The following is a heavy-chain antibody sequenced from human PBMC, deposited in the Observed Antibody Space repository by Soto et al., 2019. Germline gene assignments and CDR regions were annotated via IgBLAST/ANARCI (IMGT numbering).Heavy chain of an antibody. D-gene: IGHD2-21*02. Sequence: EVQLLESGGGLVQPGGSLRLSCAASGVTVTNSAMSWVRQAPGKGLEWVSTLSGSGGSTYYADSVKGRFTLSRDNSKNTLYLQMNSLRAEDMGVYYCAKTVTYDFDYWGPGTLVPVSS. CDR3: AKTVTYDFDY. J-gene: IGHJ4*02. CDR2: LSGSGGST. CDR1: GVTVTNSA. V-gene: IGHV3-23*01.